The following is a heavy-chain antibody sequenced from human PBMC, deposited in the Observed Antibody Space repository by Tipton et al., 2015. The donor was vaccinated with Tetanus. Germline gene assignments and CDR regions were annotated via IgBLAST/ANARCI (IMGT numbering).Heavy chain of an antibody. V-gene: IGHV3-23*01. Sequence: GSLRLSCAASGFTFSSYSMTWVRQSPGKGLEWVSAISASGDSTYYADFVKGRFIISRDTSKNTLYLQMNSLRAEDTAVYYCARSASPFDYWGQGTLVPVSS. CDR2: ISASGDST. CDR1: GFTFSSYS. CDR3: ARSASPFDY. J-gene: IGHJ4*02.